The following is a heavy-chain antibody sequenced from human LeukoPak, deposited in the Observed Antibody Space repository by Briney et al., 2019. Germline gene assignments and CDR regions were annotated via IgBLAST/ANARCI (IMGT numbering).Heavy chain of an antibody. Sequence: GESLKISCKGSGYSFTSYWIGWVRQMPGKGLEWMGIIYPGDSGTRYSPSFQGQVTISADKSISTAYLQWSSLKASDTAMYYCARHGVATIPYFDYWGQGTLVTVSS. D-gene: IGHD5-12*01. CDR2: IYPGDSGT. CDR3: ARHGVATIPYFDY. CDR1: GYSFTSYW. J-gene: IGHJ4*02. V-gene: IGHV5-51*01.